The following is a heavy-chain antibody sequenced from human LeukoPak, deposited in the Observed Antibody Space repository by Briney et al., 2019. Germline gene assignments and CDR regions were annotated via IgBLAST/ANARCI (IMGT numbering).Heavy chain of an antibody. D-gene: IGHD6-6*01. CDR1: GYSISSGYY. J-gene: IGHJ5*02. Sequence: SETLSLTCTVSGYSISSGYYWGWIRQPPGKGLEWIGSIYHSGSTYYNPSLKSRVTISVDTSKNQFSLKLSSVTAADTAVYYCARARRGAARPNHWFDPWGQGTLVTVSS. V-gene: IGHV4-38-2*02. CDR3: ARARRGAARPNHWFDP. CDR2: IYHSGST.